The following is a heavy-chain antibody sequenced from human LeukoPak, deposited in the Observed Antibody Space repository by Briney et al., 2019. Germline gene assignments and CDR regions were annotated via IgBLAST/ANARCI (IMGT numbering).Heavy chain of an antibody. CDR2: MNPKSGNT. V-gene: IGHV1-8*01. CDR3: SGQPGRSSGALGY. D-gene: IGHD6-6*01. CDR1: GYTLHSYD. J-gene: IGHJ4*02. Sequence: SVNVSYQHSGYTLHSYDINWVRQATAKGLAGMAWMNPKSGNTGYAQKFQGRITITSKTSISPVYLELGILEPEGPARYLRSGQPGRSSGALGYWGQGNLVTVSS.